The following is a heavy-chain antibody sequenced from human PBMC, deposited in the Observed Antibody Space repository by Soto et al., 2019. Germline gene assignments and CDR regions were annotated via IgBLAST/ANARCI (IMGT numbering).Heavy chain of an antibody. D-gene: IGHD6-19*01. J-gene: IGHJ4*02. V-gene: IGHV1-2*02. CDR3: ARFQSSVAGTLADY. CDR2: INPNSGGT. CDR1: GYTFTDYY. Sequence: GASVKVSCKASGYTFTDYYMHWVRQAPGQGLEWMGWINPNSGGTNYAQSFQGRVTMTRDMSISTAYMEVRRLRSDDTAVYYCARFQSSVAGTLADYWGQGTLVTVSS.